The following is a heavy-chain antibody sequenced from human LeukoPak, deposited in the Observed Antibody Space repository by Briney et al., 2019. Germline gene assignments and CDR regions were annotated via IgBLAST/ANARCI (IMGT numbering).Heavy chain of an antibody. D-gene: IGHD6-13*01. Sequence: ASVKVSCKASRYTFTNYNITWVRQAPGQGLEWMGWISSYNGRTEYAQNFQGRVTMTTDTSTTTAYMELRSLTFDDSAIYYCARMPAAADFWGRGTLVTVSS. CDR3: ARMPAAADF. J-gene: IGHJ4*02. CDR2: ISSYNGRT. CDR1: RYTFTNYN. V-gene: IGHV1-18*01.